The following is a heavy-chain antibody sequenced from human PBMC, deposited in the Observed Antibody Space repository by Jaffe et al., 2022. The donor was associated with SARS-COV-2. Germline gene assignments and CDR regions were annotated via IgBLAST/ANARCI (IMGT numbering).Heavy chain of an antibody. CDR1: GYTFTNSY. Sequence: QVQLVQSGPEVKRPGASVKVSCKTSGYTFTNSYIGWVRQAPGQGLEWMGWISPHNGNTNYPKILQGRVSMTTDTFTSTAYMDLRSLKSDDTAVYYCARLGTVPYGMDVWGQGTTVTVSS. J-gene: IGHJ6*02. V-gene: IGHV1-18*01. D-gene: IGHD7-27*01. CDR3: ARLGTVPYGMDV. CDR2: ISPHNGNT.